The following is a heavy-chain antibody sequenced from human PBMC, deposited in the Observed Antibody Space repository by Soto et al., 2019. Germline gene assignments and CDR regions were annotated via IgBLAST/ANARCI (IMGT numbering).Heavy chain of an antibody. CDR3: ARGFDILTFGFCLDF. Sequence: PSETLSLTCTVSGGSMSSSSYYWGWIRQPPGKGLEWIANMYFSGFYSGSTSYNPSFKSRVTISVYKSKNQISLQVSSVTAADTAVYYCARGFDILTFGFCLDFWGQGTLVTVSS. CDR2: MYFSGFYSGST. D-gene: IGHD3-9*01. V-gene: IGHV4-39*01. CDR1: GGSMSSSSYY. J-gene: IGHJ4*02.